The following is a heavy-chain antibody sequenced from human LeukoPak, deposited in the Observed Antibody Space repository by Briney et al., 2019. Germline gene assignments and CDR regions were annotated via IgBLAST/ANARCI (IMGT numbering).Heavy chain of an antibody. J-gene: IGHJ3*02. Sequence: ASVKVSCKASGYTFTSYGISWVRQAPGQGLELMGWISAYNGNTNYAQKLQGRVTMTTDTSTSTAYMELRSLRSDDTAVYYCARDLSGHIVVVTAIRGDAFDIWGQGTMVTVSS. CDR1: GYTFTSYG. D-gene: IGHD2-21*02. V-gene: IGHV1-18*01. CDR2: ISAYNGNT. CDR3: ARDLSGHIVVVTAIRGDAFDI.